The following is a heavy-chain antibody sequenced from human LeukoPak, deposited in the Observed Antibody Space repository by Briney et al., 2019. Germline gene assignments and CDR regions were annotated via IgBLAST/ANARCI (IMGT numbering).Heavy chain of an antibody. J-gene: IGHJ4*02. V-gene: IGHV4-34*01. CDR3: ARGPPRVWGSYGGLGY. CDR2: INHSGST. CDR1: GFTFSSYA. Sequence: GSLRLSCAASGFTFSSYAMHWVRQPPGKGLEWIGEINHSGSTNYNPSLKSRVTISVDTSKNQLSLKLSSVTAADTAVYYCARGPPRVWGSYGGLGYWGQGTLVTVSS. D-gene: IGHD3-16*01.